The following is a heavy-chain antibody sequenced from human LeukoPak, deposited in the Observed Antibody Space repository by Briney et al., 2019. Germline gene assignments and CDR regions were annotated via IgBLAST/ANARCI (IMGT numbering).Heavy chain of an antibody. CDR2: IKQDGSEK. J-gene: IGHJ4*02. CDR3: ARSYYGSNDY. Sequence: GGSLRLSCAASGFTLSSYWMSWVRQAPGKGLEWVADIKQDGSEKYYVDSVKGRFTISRENAKNSLYLQMNSLRVEDTAVYYCARSYYGSNDYWGQGTLVTVSS. D-gene: IGHD3-10*01. CDR1: GFTLSSYW. V-gene: IGHV3-7*01.